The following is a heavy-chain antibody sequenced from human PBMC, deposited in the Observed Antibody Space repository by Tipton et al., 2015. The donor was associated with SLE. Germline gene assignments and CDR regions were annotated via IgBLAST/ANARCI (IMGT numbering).Heavy chain of an antibody. D-gene: IGHD3-22*01. V-gene: IGHV4-34*01. CDR2: INHSGST. CDR3: ARGRYDSSGYRGYFDY. Sequence: TLSLTCTVSDGSISSHYWSWIRQPPGKGLEWIGEINHSGSTNYNPSLKSRVTISVDTSKNQFSLKLSSVTAADTAVYYCARGRYDSSGYRGYFDYWGQGTLVTVSS. J-gene: IGHJ4*02. CDR1: DGSISSHY.